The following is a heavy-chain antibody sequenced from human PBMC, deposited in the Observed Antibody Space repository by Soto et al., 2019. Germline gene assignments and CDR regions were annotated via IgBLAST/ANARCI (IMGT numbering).Heavy chain of an antibody. D-gene: IGHD5-12*01. J-gene: IGHJ6*02. CDR1: GYTFTSYY. Sequence: GASVKVSCKASGYTFTSYYMHWVRQAPGQGLEWMGIINPSGGSTSYAQKFQGRVTMTRDTSTSTVSLQLNSVTPEDTAVYYCARDSLEMATHLVYYYGMDVWGQGTTVTVSS. V-gene: IGHV1-46*01. CDR2: INPSGGST. CDR3: ARDSLEMATHLVYYYGMDV.